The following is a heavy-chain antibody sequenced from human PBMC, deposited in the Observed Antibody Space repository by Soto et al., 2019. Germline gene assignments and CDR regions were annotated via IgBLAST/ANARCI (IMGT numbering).Heavy chain of an antibody. J-gene: IGHJ5*02. Sequence: SETLSLTCTVSGGSISSGGYYWSWIRQHPGKGLEWIGYIYYSGSTYYNPSLKSRVTISVDTSKNQFSLKLSSVTAADTAVYYCARNPDYYDSSGTQNWFDPWGQGTLVTVSS. D-gene: IGHD3-22*01. CDR2: IYYSGST. CDR1: GGSISSGGYY. CDR3: ARNPDYYDSSGTQNWFDP. V-gene: IGHV4-31*03.